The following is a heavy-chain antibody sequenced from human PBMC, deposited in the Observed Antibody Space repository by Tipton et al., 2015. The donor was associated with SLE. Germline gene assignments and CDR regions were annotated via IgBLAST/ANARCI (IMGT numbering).Heavy chain of an antibody. CDR2: INPSGGST. D-gene: IGHD4-17*01. V-gene: IGHV1-46*01. J-gene: IGHJ4*02. CDR1: GYTFTSYY. CDR3: ARTPLNDYGVIDY. Sequence: QSGPEVKKPGASVKVSCKASGYTFTSYYMQWVRQATGPGLEWMGIINPSGGSTSYAQKFQGSVTMTRDTSTSTVYMELSSLRSEDTAVYYCARTPLNDYGVIDYRGQGTLVTVSS.